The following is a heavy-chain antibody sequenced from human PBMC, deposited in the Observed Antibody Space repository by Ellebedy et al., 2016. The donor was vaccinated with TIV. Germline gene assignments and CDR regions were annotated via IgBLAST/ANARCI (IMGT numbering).Heavy chain of an antibody. CDR2: ISYDGSNK. J-gene: IGHJ6*02. CDR3: AKDNGGYYYYGMDV. V-gene: IGHV3-30*04. D-gene: IGHD2-8*01. Sequence: GGSLRLXXAASGFTFSSYAMHWVRQAPGKGLEWVAVISYDGSNKYYADSVKGRFTISRDNSKNTLYLQMNSLRAEDTAVYYCAKDNGGYYYYGMDVWGQGTTVTVSS. CDR1: GFTFSSYA.